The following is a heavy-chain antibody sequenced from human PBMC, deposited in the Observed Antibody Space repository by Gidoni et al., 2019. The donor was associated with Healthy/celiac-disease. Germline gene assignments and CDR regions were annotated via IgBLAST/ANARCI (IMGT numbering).Heavy chain of an antibody. J-gene: IGHJ4*02. D-gene: IGHD4-17*01. CDR3: AKDIDYGKGFDY. CDR1: GFTFDDYA. Sequence: EVQLVESGGGLVQPGRSLRLSCAASGFTFDDYAMHWVRQDPGKGLEWVSGSSWNSGSIGYADSGKGRFTISRDNAKNSLYLQMNSLRDEDTALYYCAKDIDYGKGFDYWGQGTLVTVSS. V-gene: IGHV3-9*01. CDR2: SSWNSGSI.